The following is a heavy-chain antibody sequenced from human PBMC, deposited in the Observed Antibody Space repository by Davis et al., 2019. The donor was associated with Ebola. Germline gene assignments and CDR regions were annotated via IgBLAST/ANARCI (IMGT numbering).Heavy chain of an antibody. Sequence: SVKVSCKASGYTFTSYGITWVRQAPGQGLEWMGGIIPIFGTANYAQKFQGRVTITADESTSTAYMELSSLRSEDTAVYYCARPVGVYYHYFDYWGQGTLVTVSS. J-gene: IGHJ4*02. CDR1: GYTFTSYG. V-gene: IGHV1-69*13. CDR2: IIPIFGTA. D-gene: IGHD1-26*01. CDR3: ARPVGVYYHYFDY.